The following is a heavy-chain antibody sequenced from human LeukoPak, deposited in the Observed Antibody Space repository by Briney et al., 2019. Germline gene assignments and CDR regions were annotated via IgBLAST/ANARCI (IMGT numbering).Heavy chain of an antibody. V-gene: IGHV3-23*01. CDR2: ISGSGDST. J-gene: IGHJ4*02. D-gene: IGHD5-18*01. Sequence: QAGGSLRLSCAASEFSVGSNYMTWVRQAPGKGLEWVSTISGSGDSTCYADSVKGRFTISRDNSKNTLYLQMNTLRAEDTAVYYCAKVRTSLWIQVFDYWGQGTLVTVSS. CDR3: AKVRTSLWIQVFDY. CDR1: EFSVGSNY.